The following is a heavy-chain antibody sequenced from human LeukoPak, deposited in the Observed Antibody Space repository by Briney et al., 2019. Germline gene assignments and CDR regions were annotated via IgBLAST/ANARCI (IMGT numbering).Heavy chain of an antibody. CDR2: ISGSGGST. CDR3: AKERGIFYYDSSGYYGPFDY. J-gene: IGHJ4*02. V-gene: IGHV3-23*01. Sequence: GGSLRLSCAASGFTFSSYAMSWVRQNPGKGLEWVAAISGSGGSTYYADSVKGRFTISRDNFKNTLYLQMNSLRAEDTAVYYCAKERGIFYYDSSGYYGPFDYWGQGTLVTVSS. CDR1: GFTFSSYA. D-gene: IGHD3-22*01.